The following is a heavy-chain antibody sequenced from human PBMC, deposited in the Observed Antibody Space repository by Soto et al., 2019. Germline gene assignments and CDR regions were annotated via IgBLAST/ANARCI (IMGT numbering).Heavy chain of an antibody. CDR3: ARVFCISTSCYDWYYYYGMDV. CDR1: GFTFSDYY. V-gene: IGHV3-11*01. D-gene: IGHD2-2*01. CDR2: ISRSGSTI. J-gene: IGHJ6*02. Sequence: QVQLVESGGGLVKPGGSLRLSCAASGFTFSDYYMSWIRQAPGKGLEWVSYISRSGSTIYNADSVKGRFTISRDNAKNSLYLQMNSLGAEDTAVYYCARVFCISTSCYDWYYYYGMDVWGQGTTVTVSS.